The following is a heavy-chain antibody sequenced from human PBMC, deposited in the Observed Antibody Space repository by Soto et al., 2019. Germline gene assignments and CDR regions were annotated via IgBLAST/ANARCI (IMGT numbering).Heavy chain of an antibody. Sequence: QVQLVQSGAEVKKPGSSVKVSCKASGGTFSSYAISWVRQAPGQGLEWMGGIIPIFGTANYAQKFQGRVTITADESTSTAYRELSSLRSEDTAVYYCARGWSRDSSGYYESWFDPWGQGTLVTVSS. CDR2: IIPIFGTA. D-gene: IGHD3-22*01. J-gene: IGHJ5*02. CDR1: GGTFSSYA. CDR3: ARGWSRDSSGYYESWFDP. V-gene: IGHV1-69*01.